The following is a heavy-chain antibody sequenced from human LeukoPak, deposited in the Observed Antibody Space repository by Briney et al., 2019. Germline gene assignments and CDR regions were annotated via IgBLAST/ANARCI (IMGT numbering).Heavy chain of an antibody. J-gene: IGHJ5*02. CDR2: IYHSGST. D-gene: IGHD3-3*01. CDR1: GYSISSGYY. CDR3: ARQGQYYDCWSDLNWFYP. Sequence: SGTLSLTCAVSGYSISSGYYWGWIRQPPGKGLEWIGSIYHSGSTYYNPSLKSRVTISVDTSKNQFSLKLSSVTAADTAVYYCARQGQYYDCWSDLNWFYPWDQGTLVTVSS. V-gene: IGHV4-38-2*01.